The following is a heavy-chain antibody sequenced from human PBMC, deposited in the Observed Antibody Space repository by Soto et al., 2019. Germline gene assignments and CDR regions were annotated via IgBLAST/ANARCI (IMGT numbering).Heavy chain of an antibody. CDR1: GGSIRSYY. J-gene: IGHJ6*02. D-gene: IGHD3-3*01. CDR2: IYYSGST. V-gene: IGHV4-59*01. Sequence: SETLSLTCTVSGGSIRSYYWSWIRQPPGKGLEWIGYIYYSGSTNYNPSLKSRVTISVDTSKNQFSLKLSSVTAADTAVYYCARDRGPYDFWRAGSDYGMDVWGQGTTVTVSS. CDR3: ARDRGPYDFWRAGSDYGMDV.